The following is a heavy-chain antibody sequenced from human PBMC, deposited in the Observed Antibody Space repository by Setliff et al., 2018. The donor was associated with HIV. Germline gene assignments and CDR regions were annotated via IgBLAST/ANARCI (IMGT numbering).Heavy chain of an antibody. D-gene: IGHD2-2*01. Sequence: ASVKVSCKASTYTFSSYVINWVRQAPGQGLEWMGRISVYNGNTIYAQKLQGRVIMTTDTSTSTAYMELRSLRSDDTAMYYCATQRDIVMVPGQGGFDIWAQGTMVTGSS. CDR3: ATQRDIVMVPGQGGFDI. V-gene: IGHV1-18*01. CDR1: TYTFSSYV. J-gene: IGHJ3*02. CDR2: ISVYNGNT.